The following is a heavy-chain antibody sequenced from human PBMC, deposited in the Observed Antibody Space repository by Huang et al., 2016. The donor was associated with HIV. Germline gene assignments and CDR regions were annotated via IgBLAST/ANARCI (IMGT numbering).Heavy chain of an antibody. Sequence: QIQLMQSGPELKQPGASVKVSCKASGYTFTSYVITWLRQAPGQGPEWMGWISAPSVDTEYAQKFQRRVTLTTDTSTNIAYMELRSLRSDDTAKYYCARDPKYHRIGYYRQRRGIDIWGQGTMVIVSS. J-gene: IGHJ3*02. CDR3: ARDPKYHRIGYYRQRRGIDI. CDR1: GYTFTSYV. V-gene: IGHV1-18*01. D-gene: IGHD3-22*01. CDR2: ISAPSVDT.